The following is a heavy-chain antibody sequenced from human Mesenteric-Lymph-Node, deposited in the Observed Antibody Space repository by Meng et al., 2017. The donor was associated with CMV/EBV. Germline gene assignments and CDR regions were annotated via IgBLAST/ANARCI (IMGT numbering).Heavy chain of an antibody. J-gene: IGHJ4*02. CDR2: MNPHSGNT. CDR3: ARGRLLWFGELFGY. V-gene: IGHV1-8*01. D-gene: IGHD3-10*01. CDR1: RYPFTSYD. Sequence: KASRYPFTSYDLHYVRQATGQGLEWMGCMNPHSGNTGYAQKFQGRVTMTRNTSISTAYMELSSLRSEDTAVYYCARGRLLWFGELFGYWGQGTLVTVSS.